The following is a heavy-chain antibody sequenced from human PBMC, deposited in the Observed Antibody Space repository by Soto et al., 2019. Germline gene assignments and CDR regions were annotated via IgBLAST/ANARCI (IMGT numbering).Heavy chain of an antibody. CDR1: GFTFSSYA. CDR2: ISYDGSNK. Sequence: QVQLVESGGGVVQPGRSLRLSCAASGFTFSSYAMHWVRQAPGKGLEWVAVISYDGSNKYYADSVKGRFTISRDNSKNTLDLQMNSLRAEDTAVYYCARGYEWSHDYWDQGTLVTVSS. CDR3: ARGYEWSHDY. D-gene: IGHD3-3*01. J-gene: IGHJ4*02. V-gene: IGHV3-30-3*01.